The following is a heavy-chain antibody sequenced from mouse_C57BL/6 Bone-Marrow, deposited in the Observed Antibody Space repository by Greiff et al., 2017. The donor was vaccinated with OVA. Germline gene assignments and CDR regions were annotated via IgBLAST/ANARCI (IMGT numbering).Heavy chain of an antibody. J-gene: IGHJ3*01. D-gene: IGHD2-4*01. CDR1: GFNIKNPY. V-gene: IGHV14-3*01. Sequence: VQLQQSVAELVRPGASVKLSCTASGFNIKNPYMHWVKQRPEQGLEWIGRIDPANGNTKYAPKFQGKATITADTSSNTAYLQLSSLTSEDTAIYYCAKGWGLRRGFAYWGQGTLVTVSA. CDR3: AKGWGLRRGFAY. CDR2: IDPANGNT.